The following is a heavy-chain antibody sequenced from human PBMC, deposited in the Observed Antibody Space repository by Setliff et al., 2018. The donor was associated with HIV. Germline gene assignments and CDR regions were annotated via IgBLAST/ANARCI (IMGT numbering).Heavy chain of an antibody. J-gene: IGHJ2*01. V-gene: IGHV4-59*01. CDR1: GGSISSDY. CDR2: TYYSGIT. CDR3: ARVGVGWYFDL. Sequence: PSETLSLTCTVSGGSISSDYWSWIRQPPGKGLEWIGFTYYSGITNYNPSLKSRLTISVDTSKNQFSLKLSPVTAADTAVYFCARVGVGWYFDLWGRGILVTVSS.